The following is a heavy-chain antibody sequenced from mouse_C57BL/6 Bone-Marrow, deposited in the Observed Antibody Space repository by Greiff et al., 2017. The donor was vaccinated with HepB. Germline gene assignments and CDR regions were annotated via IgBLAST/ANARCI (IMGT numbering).Heavy chain of an antibody. J-gene: IGHJ3*01. Sequence: VQLQQSGAELARPGASVKMSCKASGYTFTSYTMHWVKQRPGQGLEWIGYINPSSGYTKYNQKFKDKATLTADKSSSTAYMQLSSLTSEDSAVYYSARGNYYGSSPWFAYWGQGTLVTVSA. CDR1: GYTFTSYT. V-gene: IGHV1-4*01. D-gene: IGHD1-1*01. CDR2: INPSSGYT. CDR3: ARGNYYGSSPWFAY.